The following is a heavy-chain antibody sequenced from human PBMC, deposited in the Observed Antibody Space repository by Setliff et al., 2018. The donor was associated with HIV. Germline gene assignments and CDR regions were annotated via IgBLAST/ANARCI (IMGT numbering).Heavy chain of an antibody. Sequence: GASVKVSCKASGYTFTTYGINWVRQAPGQGLEWMGWVSTYNGHTNYPQHLQGRVTMTTNTSTGTAYLELRSLRSDDTAMYYCARPLDSGSYPYDAFAFWGLGAMVT. CDR3: ARPLDSGSYPYDAFAF. CDR1: GYTFTTYG. CDR2: VSTYNGHT. V-gene: IGHV1-18*04. D-gene: IGHD1-26*01. J-gene: IGHJ3*01.